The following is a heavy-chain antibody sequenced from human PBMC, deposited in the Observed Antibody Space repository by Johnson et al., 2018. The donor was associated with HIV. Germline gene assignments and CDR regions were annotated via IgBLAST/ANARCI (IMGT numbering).Heavy chain of an antibody. Sequence: QVQLVESGGGVVQPGRSLRLSCAASGFTFSSYGMHWVRQAPGKGLEWVAVISYDGSNKYYADSVKGRFTISIDNSKNTLYLQMNSLRAEDTAVYYCANIAVVYAFDIWGQGTMVTVSS. CDR2: ISYDGSNK. D-gene: IGHD6-19*01. CDR3: ANIAVVYAFDI. J-gene: IGHJ3*02. CDR1: GFTFSSYG. V-gene: IGHV3-30*19.